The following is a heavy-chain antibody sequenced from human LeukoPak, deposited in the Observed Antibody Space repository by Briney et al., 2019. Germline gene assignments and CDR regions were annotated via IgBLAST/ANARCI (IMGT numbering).Heavy chain of an antibody. Sequence: GGSLRLSCAASGFTFSSYAMHWVRQAPGKGLEWVAGISYDGSNKYYADSVKGRFTISRDNSKSTVYLQMNSLRDEDTAVYYCARPKMAVVTPLDYWGQGTLVTVSS. D-gene: IGHD4-23*01. V-gene: IGHV3-30*04. CDR1: GFTFSSYA. J-gene: IGHJ4*02. CDR2: ISYDGSNK. CDR3: ARPKMAVVTPLDY.